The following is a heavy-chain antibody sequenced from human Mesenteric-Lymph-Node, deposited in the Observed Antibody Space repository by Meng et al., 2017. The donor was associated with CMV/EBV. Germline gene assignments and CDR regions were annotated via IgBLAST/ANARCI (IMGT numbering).Heavy chain of an antibody. D-gene: IGHD2-2*01. CDR1: GFTFSSYW. Sequence: GESLKISCAASGFTFSSYWMHWVRQAPGKGLVWVSRINSDGSSTSYADSVKGRFTISRDNAKNTLYLQMNSLRAEDTAVYYCAREEADADYYYYYGMDVWGQGTTVTVSS. CDR2: INSDGSST. J-gene: IGHJ6*02. CDR3: AREEADADYYYYYGMDV. V-gene: IGHV3-74*01.